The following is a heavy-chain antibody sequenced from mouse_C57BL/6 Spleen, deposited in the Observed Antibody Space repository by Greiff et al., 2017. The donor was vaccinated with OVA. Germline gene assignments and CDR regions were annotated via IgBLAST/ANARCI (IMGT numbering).Heavy chain of an antibody. CDR1: GYSFTDYN. Sequence: EVQLVESGPELVKPGASVKISCKASGYSFTDYNMNWVKQSHGKSLEWIGVINPNYGTTSYNQKFKGKATLTVDQSSSTAYMQLNSLTTEDSAVDYFARPSDGYYAMDYWGQGTSVTVSA. CDR3: ARPSDGYYAMDY. J-gene: IGHJ4*01. V-gene: IGHV1-39*01. CDR2: INPNYGTT. D-gene: IGHD2-3*01.